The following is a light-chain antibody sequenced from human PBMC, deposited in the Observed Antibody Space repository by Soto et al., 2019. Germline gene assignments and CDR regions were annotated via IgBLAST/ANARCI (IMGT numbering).Light chain of an antibody. CDR1: SSDIGSYNR. CDR3: SSYPSSTTPCV. J-gene: IGLJ7*01. Sequence: QSALTQPPSVSGSPGQSVTISCTGTSSDIGSYNRVSWYQQPPGSAPKLMIYEVSNRPSGVPDRFSGSKSGNTASLTISGLQAEDEADYYCSSYPSSTTPCVFGPGTQLTVL. V-gene: IGLV2-18*02. CDR2: EVS.